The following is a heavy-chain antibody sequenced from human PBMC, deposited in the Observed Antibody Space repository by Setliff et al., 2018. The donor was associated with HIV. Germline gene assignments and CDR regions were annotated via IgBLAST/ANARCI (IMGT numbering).Heavy chain of an antibody. Sequence: SETLSLTCAVYGGSFSGYYWSWIRQPPGKGLEWIGEINHSGSTNYNPSPKSRVTISVDTSKHQFSLKLSSVTAADTAVYYCARASSGYYSRFDYWGQGTLVTVSS. J-gene: IGHJ4*02. V-gene: IGHV4-34*01. CDR3: ARASSGYYSRFDY. D-gene: IGHD3-22*01. CDR1: GGSFSGYY. CDR2: INHSGST.